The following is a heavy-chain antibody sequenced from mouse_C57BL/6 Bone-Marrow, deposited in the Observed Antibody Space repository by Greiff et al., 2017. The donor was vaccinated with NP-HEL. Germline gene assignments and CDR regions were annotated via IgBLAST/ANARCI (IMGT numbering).Heavy chain of an antibody. CDR1: GYTFTSYW. CDR3: ARYGNLYYFDY. CDR2: IDPSDSYT. J-gene: IGHJ2*01. V-gene: IGHV1-50*01. D-gene: IGHD2-1*01. Sequence: VQLQQPGAELVKPGASVKLSCKASGYTFTSYWMQWVKQRPGQGLEWIGEIDPSDSYTNYNQKFKGKATLTVDTSSSTAYMQLSSLTSEDSAVYYCARYGNLYYFDYWGQGTTLTVSS.